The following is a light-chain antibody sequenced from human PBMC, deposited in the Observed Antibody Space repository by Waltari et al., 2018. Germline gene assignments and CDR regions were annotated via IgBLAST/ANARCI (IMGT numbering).Light chain of an antibody. J-gene: IGLJ2*01. CDR1: SPNIGKNT. CDR2: FND. V-gene: IGLV1-44*01. Sequence: QSVLTQPTSASGTPGQRVTISCSGSSPNIGKNTVNWYQQLPGTAPKLVIYFNDQRHSGVPDRFSGSKSGTSASLAISGLQSEDEADFHCAVWDDSLNGLIFGGGTKLTVL. CDR3: AVWDDSLNGLI.